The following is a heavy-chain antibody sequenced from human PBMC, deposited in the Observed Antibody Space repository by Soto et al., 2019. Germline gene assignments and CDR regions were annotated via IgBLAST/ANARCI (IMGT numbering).Heavy chain of an antibody. CDR1: GFSVSSKY. D-gene: IGHD2-21*02. V-gene: IGHV3-66*01. CDR2: IQSGGTT. J-gene: IGHJ6*01. Sequence: EVQLVESGGDLVQPGGSLRLSCAASGFSVSSKYMSWVRQAPGKGLEWVSLIQSGGTTYYAGSVKGRFTISRDYSENTLFLHKTSLTVEDTAVYYCTRDDAHFYGDKYYWVPMDAWGKGTAVTVSP. CDR3: TRDDAHFYGDKYYWVPMDA.